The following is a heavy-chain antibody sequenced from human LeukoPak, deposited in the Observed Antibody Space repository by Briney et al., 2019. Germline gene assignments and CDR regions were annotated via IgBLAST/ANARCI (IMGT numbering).Heavy chain of an antibody. CDR1: GGSIRNYF. Sequence: SETLSLTCTVSGGSIRNYFWSWIRQPPGKGLEWIGYINYSGGTNYNPFLKSRVTISVDTSKNQSSLKLNSVTAADTAVYYCARDGGRYRNDAFDFWGQGTVVTVSS. V-gene: IGHV4-59*01. J-gene: IGHJ3*01. D-gene: IGHD1-26*01. CDR3: ARDGGRYRNDAFDF. CDR2: INYSGGT.